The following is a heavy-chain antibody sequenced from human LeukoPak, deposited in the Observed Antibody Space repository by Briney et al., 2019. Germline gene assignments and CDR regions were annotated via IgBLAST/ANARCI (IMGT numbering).Heavy chain of an antibody. J-gene: IGHJ3*02. D-gene: IGHD3-10*01. V-gene: IGHV3-11*04. CDR2: ITSAGTI. CDR1: GFTFSDYY. Sequence: GGSLRLSCAASGFTFSDYYMTWIRQAPGKGLEWVSYITSAGTIYNADSMKGRFTISRDNAKNSLYLQMNSLRAEDTAVYYCARGGIKGPHDAYDIWGQGTMVTVSS. CDR3: ARGGIKGPHDAYDI.